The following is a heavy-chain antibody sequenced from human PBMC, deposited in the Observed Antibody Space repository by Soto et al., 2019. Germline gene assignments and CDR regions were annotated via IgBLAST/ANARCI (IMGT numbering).Heavy chain of an antibody. V-gene: IGHV4-59*01. CDR3: ARELSISSTDGPLDP. Sequence: PSETLSLTCTVSGGSISRYYWTWIRQPPGKGLEWIGNIHYTGSTNYNPSLKSRVTISLGTSKSQFSLKLSSVTAADTAVYYCARELSISSTDGPLDPWVQGTMVTVSP. CDR2: IHYTGST. D-gene: IGHD6-6*01. J-gene: IGHJ5*01. CDR1: GGSISRYY.